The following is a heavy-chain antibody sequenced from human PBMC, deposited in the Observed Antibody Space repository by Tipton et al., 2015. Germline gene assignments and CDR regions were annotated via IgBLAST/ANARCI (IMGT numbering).Heavy chain of an antibody. V-gene: IGHV3-11*01. D-gene: IGHD1-7*01. J-gene: IGHJ4*02. CDR2: ISDTGSTL. CDR1: GFTFSDYY. Sequence: SLRLSCAASGFTFSDYYMSWIRQAPGKGLEWVSYISDTGSTLFYADSVKGRFTISRDNAKNSLYLQMSSLRAEDTAVYYCAREGLFGTTFFDYWGQGSLVTVSS. CDR3: AREGLFGTTFFDY.